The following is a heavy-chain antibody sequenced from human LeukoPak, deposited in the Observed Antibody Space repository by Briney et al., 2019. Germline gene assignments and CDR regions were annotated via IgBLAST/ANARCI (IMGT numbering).Heavy chain of an antibody. D-gene: IGHD4-17*01. CDR3: AKDAHGDGDYLFHY. Sequence: GASLRLSCAASGFTFSSYAMSWVRQAPGKGLVGVSTISGSGGSTYYADSVKGRFTISRDNSKNWVVLQINSLSEEDTAEYYCAKDAHGDGDYLFHYWGEGTLVTVSS. V-gene: IGHV3-23*01. CDR1: GFTFSSYA. J-gene: IGHJ4*02. CDR2: ISGSGGST.